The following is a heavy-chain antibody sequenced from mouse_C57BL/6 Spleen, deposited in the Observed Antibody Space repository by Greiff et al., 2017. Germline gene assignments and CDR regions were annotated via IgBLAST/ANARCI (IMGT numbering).Heavy chain of an antibody. J-gene: IGHJ2*01. CDR1: GYPFTSYW. CDR3: ASNPKELGNHCDY. Sequence: QVQLQQPGAELVRPGSSVKLSCKASGYPFTSYWMHWVKQRPIQGLEWIGNIDPSDSETHYNQKFKDKATLTVDKSSSTAHMQLSSLTSEDAAVYYCASNPKELGNHCDYWGQGTTLTVSS. CDR2: IDPSDSET. D-gene: IGHD4-1*01. V-gene: IGHV1-52*01.